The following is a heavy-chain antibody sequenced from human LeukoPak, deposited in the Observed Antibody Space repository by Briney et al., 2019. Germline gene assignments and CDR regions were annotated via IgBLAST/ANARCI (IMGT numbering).Heavy chain of an antibody. CDR2: INPNSGGT. CDR1: GYTFTGYY. J-gene: IGHJ6*02. V-gene: IGHV1-2*04. Sequence: ASVKVSCKASGYTFTGYYMHWVRQAPGQGLEWMGWINPNSGGTNYAQKFQGWVTITRDTSISTAYMELSRMRSDDTAVYYCARERGIAAAGYYYYYGMDVWGQGTTVTVSS. CDR3: ARERGIAAAGYYYYYGMDV. D-gene: IGHD6-13*01.